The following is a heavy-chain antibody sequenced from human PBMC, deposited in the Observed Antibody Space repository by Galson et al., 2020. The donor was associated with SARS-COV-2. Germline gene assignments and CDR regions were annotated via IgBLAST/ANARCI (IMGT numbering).Heavy chain of an antibody. V-gene: IGHV3-30*04. CDR2: ISYDGSNK. J-gene: IGHJ4*02. D-gene: IGHD1-7*01. CDR3: ARPQGGNYGGPLDY. CDR1: GFTFSSYA. Sequence: SLRLSCAASGFTFSSYAMHWVRQAPGKGLEWVAVISYDGSNKYYADSVKGRFTISRDNSKNTLYLQMNSLRAEDTAVYYCARPQGGNYGGPLDYWGQGTLVTVSS.